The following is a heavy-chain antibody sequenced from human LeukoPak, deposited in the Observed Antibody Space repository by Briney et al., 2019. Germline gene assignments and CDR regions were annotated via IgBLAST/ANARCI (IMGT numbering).Heavy chain of an antibody. CDR2: IIPILGIA. V-gene: IGHV1-69*02. Sequence: SVKVSCKDSGGTFSSYTISWVRQAPGQGLEWMGMIIPILGIANDAQKFQGRVTITADKSTSTAYMELCSLRSEDTAVYYCARGYCSSTSCYRMGWGANWFDPWGQGTLVTVSS. D-gene: IGHD2-2*02. CDR3: ARGYCSSTSCYRMGWGANWFDP. J-gene: IGHJ5*02. CDR1: GGTFSSYT.